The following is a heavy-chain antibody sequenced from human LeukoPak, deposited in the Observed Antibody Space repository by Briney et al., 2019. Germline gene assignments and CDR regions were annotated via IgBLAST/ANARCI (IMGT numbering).Heavy chain of an antibody. CDR2: ISAYNGNT. Sequence: WASVKVSCKASGYTFTSYGISWVRQAPGQGLEWMGWISAYNGNTNYAQKFQGRVTITTDESTSTAYMELSSLRSEDTAVYYCARHFASSGSYGYYFDYWGQGTLVTVSS. CDR3: ARHFASSGSYGYYFDY. J-gene: IGHJ4*02. D-gene: IGHD1-26*01. V-gene: IGHV1-18*01. CDR1: GYTFTSYG.